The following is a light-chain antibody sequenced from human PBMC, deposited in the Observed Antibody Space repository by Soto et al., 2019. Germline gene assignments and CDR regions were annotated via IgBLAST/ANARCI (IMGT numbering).Light chain of an antibody. CDR1: QGISSY. V-gene: IGKV1D-8*03. J-gene: IGKJ1*01. Sequence: VIWMTQSPSLLSASTGDRFTISCLMSQGISSYLAWYQQKPGKAPELLIYAASTLQSGVPSRFSGSGSGTDFTLTISSLQPEDFGTYYCQQSYSTPRTFGQGTKVDIK. CDR3: QQSYSTPRT. CDR2: AAS.